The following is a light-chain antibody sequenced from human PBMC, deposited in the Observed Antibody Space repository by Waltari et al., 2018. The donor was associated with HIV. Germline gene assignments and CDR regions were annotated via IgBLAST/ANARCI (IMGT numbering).Light chain of an antibody. J-gene: IGKJ3*01. CDR2: GAS. Sequence: DMVLTQSPGNLSLSQVQRATLSCRASLSVRTNYLAWYQQKPGQAPRLPIYGASTRATGIPDRFSGSGSGTDFTLTISRLEPEDFAVYYCQQYTNSAFTFGPGTKVDIK. V-gene: IGKV3-20*01. CDR1: LSVRTNY. CDR3: QQYTNSAFT.